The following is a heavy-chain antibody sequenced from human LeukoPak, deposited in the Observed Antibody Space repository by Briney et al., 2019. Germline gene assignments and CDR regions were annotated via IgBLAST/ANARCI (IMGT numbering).Heavy chain of an antibody. CDR3: AKDGGKGGYYRLDY. CDR1: GFTFINSP. V-gene: IGHV3-30-3*01. Sequence: QAGRSLRLSCAASGFTFINSPMHWVRQAPGKGLEWVAVISSDGSNKYYADSVKGRFTISRDNSKNTLYLQVNSLRAEDTAIYYCAKDGGKGGYYRLDYWGQGTLVTVSS. J-gene: IGHJ4*02. CDR2: ISSDGSNK. D-gene: IGHD3-22*01.